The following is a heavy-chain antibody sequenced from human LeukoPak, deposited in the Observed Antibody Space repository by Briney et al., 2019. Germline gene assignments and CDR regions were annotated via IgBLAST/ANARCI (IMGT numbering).Heavy chain of an antibody. CDR2: IKEDGSEK. J-gene: IGHJ4*02. CDR3: ARRITIFGVVIPGDY. CDR1: GFTFSSYW. Sequence: PGGSLRLSCAASGFTFSSYWMSWVRQAPGKGLEWVANIKEDGSEKYYVDSVKGRFTISRGNAKNSLYLQMNSLRAEDTAMYYCARRITIFGVVIPGDYWGRGTLVTVSS. D-gene: IGHD3-3*01. V-gene: IGHV3-7*01.